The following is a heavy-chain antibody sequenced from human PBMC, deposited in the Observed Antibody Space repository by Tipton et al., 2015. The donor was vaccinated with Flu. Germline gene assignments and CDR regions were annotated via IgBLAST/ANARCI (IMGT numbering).Heavy chain of an antibody. J-gene: IGHJ3*02. CDR2: ISAYNGNT. V-gene: IGHV1-18*01. CDR3: ASDSITMVRDYAFDI. CDR1: GYTFTSYG. Sequence: QVQLVQSGAEVKKPGASVKVSCKASGYTFTSYGISWVRQAPGQGLEWMGWISAYNGNTNYAQKLKGRVTMTTDTSTSTAYMGLRSLRSDDTAVYYCASDSITMVRDYAFDIWGQGTMVTVSS. D-gene: IGHD3-10*01.